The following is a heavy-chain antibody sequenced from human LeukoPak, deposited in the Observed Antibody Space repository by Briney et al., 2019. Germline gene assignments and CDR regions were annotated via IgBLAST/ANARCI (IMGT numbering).Heavy chain of an antibody. CDR1: GYTFTDYY. J-gene: IGHJ5*02. Sequence: ASVKVSCKASGYTFTDYYMHWVRQAPGQGLEWMGRLNPKGGGTDYAQNFQGRVTMTRDTSISTAYMELSSLTSDDTAVYYCGRACSGNSCYSDNWVDPWGQGTQVTVSS. CDR2: LNPKGGGT. D-gene: IGHD2-15*01. CDR3: GRACSGNSCYSDNWVDP. V-gene: IGHV1-2*06.